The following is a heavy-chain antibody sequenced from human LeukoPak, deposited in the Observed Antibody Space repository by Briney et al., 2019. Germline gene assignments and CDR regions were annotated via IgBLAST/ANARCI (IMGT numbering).Heavy chain of an antibody. CDR1: GLSVRSSY. J-gene: IGHJ3*01. V-gene: IGHV3-53*01. CDR2: FYGVGGT. CDR3: ARDEGYCSNGGCYPDAFNV. Sequence: PGGSLTLSCAASGLSVRSSYMSWVRQAPGMGLEWVSTFYGVGGTYYADSVKGRFTISRDTSKNTLYLHLSSLRADDTAMYYCARDEGYCSNGGCYPDAFNVWGPGTMVTVSS. D-gene: IGHD2-8*01.